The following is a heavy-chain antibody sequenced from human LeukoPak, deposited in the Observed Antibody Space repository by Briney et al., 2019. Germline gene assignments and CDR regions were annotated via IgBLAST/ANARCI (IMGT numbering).Heavy chain of an antibody. CDR3: ARDPAATDRGGNNWFDP. V-gene: IGHV1-2*02. J-gene: IGHJ5*02. Sequence: RASVKVSCKASGYTFTGYYMHWVRQAPGQGLEWMGWINPNSGGTNYAQKFQGRVTMTRDTSISTAYMELSRLRSDDTAVYYCARDPAATDRGGNNWFDPWGQGTLVTVSS. D-gene: IGHD3-16*01. CDR1: GYTFTGYY. CDR2: INPNSGGT.